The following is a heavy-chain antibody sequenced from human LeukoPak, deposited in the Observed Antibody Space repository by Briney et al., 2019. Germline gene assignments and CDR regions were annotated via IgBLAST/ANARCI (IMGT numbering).Heavy chain of an antibody. V-gene: IGHV3-23*01. CDR1: GFTLSHYA. D-gene: IGHD2-15*01. CDR3: AKGHRYCTSGNCNSAVDY. CDR2: IGGGGGST. Sequence: PGGSLRLSCSMSGFTLSHYAMSWVRQAPGKGLEWVSTIGGGGGSTDYTDSVKGRFTISRDNSKNKLYLQMNSLGAEDTAVYYCAKGHRYCTSGNCNSAVDYWGQGTLVTVSS. J-gene: IGHJ4*02.